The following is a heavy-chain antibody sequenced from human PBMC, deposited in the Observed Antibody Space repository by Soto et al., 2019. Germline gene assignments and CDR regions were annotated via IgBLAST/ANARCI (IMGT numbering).Heavy chain of an antibody. D-gene: IGHD5-18*01. V-gene: IGHV1-69*13. CDR3: ARAQSDGYSLDAFDI. J-gene: IGHJ3*02. CDR1: GGTFSSYA. Sequence: GASVKVSFKASGGTFSSYAISWLRQAPGQGLEWMGGIIPIFGTANYAQKFQGRVTITADESTSTAYMELSSLRSEDTAVYYCARAQSDGYSLDAFDIWGQGTMVTVSS. CDR2: IIPIFGTA.